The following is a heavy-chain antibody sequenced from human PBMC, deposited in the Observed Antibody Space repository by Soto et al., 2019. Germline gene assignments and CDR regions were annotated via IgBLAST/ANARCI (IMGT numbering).Heavy chain of an antibody. Sequence: GGSLSLFCAPSGFTFNIYAMDWVRQAPGKGLEWVSSISSTGGSMYYSDSVKGRFTISRDNAKNSLYLQMNSLRAEDTAVYYCARDPLVVVAAEYYYYGMDVWGQGTTVTV. J-gene: IGHJ6*02. CDR2: ISSTGGSM. CDR1: GFTFNIYA. D-gene: IGHD2-15*01. CDR3: ARDPLVVVAAEYYYYGMDV. V-gene: IGHV3-21*01.